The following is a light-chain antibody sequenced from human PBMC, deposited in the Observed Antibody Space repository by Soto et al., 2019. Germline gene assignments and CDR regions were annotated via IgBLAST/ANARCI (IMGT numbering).Light chain of an antibody. Sequence: HLVLTQSPSASASLGASVKLTCTLSSGHSSYAIAWHQQHPEKGPRYLMKLNSAGSHSKGDGIPDRFSGSSSGAERYLTISSLQSEDEADYYCQTWGTGIQVFGGGTKVTVL. V-gene: IGLV4-69*01. CDR2: LNSAGSH. CDR3: QTWGTGIQV. J-gene: IGLJ2*01. CDR1: SGHSSYA.